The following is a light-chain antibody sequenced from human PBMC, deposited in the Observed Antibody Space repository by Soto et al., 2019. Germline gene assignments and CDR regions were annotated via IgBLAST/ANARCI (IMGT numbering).Light chain of an antibody. J-gene: IGKJ1*01. V-gene: IGKV2-28*01. CDR1: QSLLHSNGYNY. CDR2: LAS. CDR3: MQALQTPRT. Sequence: DIVMTQSPLSLPVTPGEAASISCRSSQSLLHSNGYNYLDWYLQKPGQSPQLLIYLASNRDSGVPDRFSGSGSGTDFTLKISRVEAEDVGVYYCMQALQTPRTFGQGTKVEIK.